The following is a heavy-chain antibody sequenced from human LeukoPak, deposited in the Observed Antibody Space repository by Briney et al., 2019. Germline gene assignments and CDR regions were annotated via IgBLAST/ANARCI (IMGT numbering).Heavy chain of an antibody. J-gene: IGHJ3*02. CDR2: INADGSTI. Sequence: GGSLRLSCAASGYNFSPFWMHWVRQAPGKGLVWVSHINADGSTIVYADSVKGRFTISRDNAKNTLFLQMDSLGAEDTAVYYCARDRGNPDSFSIWGQGTVVTVSS. CDR1: GYNFSPFW. V-gene: IGHV3-74*01. CDR3: ARDRGNPDSFSI. D-gene: IGHD3-10*01.